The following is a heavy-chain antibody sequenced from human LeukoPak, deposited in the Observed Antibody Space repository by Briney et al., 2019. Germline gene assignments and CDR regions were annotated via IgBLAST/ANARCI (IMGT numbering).Heavy chain of an antibody. CDR3: ASEHCTNGLCSDVQY. CDR2: ISDEGSLK. V-gene: IGHV3-30*03. J-gene: IGHJ4*02. D-gene: IGHD3-10*02. Sequence: GGSLRLSCTGSGFTFSNYGIIWVRQAPGRGLEWVAVISDEGSLKHYADSVQGRFTVSRDNSKNTLDLQMSSLRTEDTAVYYCASEHCTNGLCSDVQYWGQGTLVTVSS. CDR1: GFTFSNYG.